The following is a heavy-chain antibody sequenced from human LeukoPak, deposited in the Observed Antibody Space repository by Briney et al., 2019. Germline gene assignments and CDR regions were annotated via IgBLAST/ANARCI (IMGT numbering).Heavy chain of an antibody. D-gene: IGHD3-22*01. CDR2: INPSGGST. CDR3: ARTTPYDSSGYDDLDY. J-gene: IGHJ4*02. V-gene: IGHV1-46*01. CDR1: GYTFTSYY. Sequence: ASVTVSCKASGYTFTSYYMHWVRQAPGQGLEWMGIINPSGGSTSYAQKFQGRVTMTRDTSTSTVYMELSSLRSEDTAVYYCARTTPYDSSGYDDLDYWGQGTLVTVSS.